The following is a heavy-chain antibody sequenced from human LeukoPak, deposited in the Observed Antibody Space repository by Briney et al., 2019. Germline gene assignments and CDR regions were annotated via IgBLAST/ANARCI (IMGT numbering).Heavy chain of an antibody. CDR2: INHSGST. V-gene: IGHV4-34*01. CDR3: ARAPTDKGALDY. CDR1: GGSFSGYY. D-gene: IGHD4/OR15-4a*01. Sequence: SETLSLTCAVYGGSFSGYYWSWIRQPPGKGLEWIGEINHSGSTNYNPSLKSRVTTSVDTSKNQFSLKLSSVTAADTAVYYCARAPTDKGALDYWGQGTLVTVSS. J-gene: IGHJ4*02.